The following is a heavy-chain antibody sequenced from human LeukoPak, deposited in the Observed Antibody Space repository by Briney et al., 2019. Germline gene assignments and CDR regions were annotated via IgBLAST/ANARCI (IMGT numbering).Heavy chain of an antibody. D-gene: IGHD3-10*01. CDR2: ISGSGNKT. Sequence: PGGSLRLSCAASGFTFSHFAMSWVRQAPGKGLQWVSTISGSGNKTYDADSAKGRFTISKANSKDTLYLQMTGRRPGANAVYYCAKLKRVGIAPFDDWGQGILVTDSS. CDR1: GFTFSHFA. CDR3: AKLKRVGIAPFDD. J-gene: IGHJ4*02. V-gene: IGHV3-23*01.